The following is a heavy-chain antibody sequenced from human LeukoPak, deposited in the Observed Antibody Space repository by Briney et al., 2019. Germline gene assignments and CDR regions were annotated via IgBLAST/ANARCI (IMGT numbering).Heavy chain of an antibody. J-gene: IGHJ4*02. CDR1: GFTFDDYG. CDR3: AGDLISGSGSLGY. CDR2: NTNGSPT. D-gene: IGHD3-10*01. Sequence: GGSLRLSCAASGFTFDDYGMSWVRQAPGKGLVWVSRNTNGSPTQYADSVKGRFTISRDNAKNTLYLQMNSLRAEDTAVYYCAGDLISGSGSLGYWGQGTLVTVSS. V-gene: IGHV3-74*01.